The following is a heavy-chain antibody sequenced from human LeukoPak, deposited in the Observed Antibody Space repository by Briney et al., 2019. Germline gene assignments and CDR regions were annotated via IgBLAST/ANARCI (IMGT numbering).Heavy chain of an antibody. CDR3: AKGMRYFDWFDPPYYFDY. D-gene: IGHD3-9*01. Sequence: GGSLRLSCAASGFTFSSYAMSWVRQAPGKGLEWVSAISGSGGSTYYADSVKGRFTISRDNSKNTLYLQMNSLRAEDTAVYYCAKGMRYFDWFDPPYYFDYWGQGTLVTVSS. J-gene: IGHJ4*02. CDR2: ISGSGGST. V-gene: IGHV3-23*01. CDR1: GFTFSSYA.